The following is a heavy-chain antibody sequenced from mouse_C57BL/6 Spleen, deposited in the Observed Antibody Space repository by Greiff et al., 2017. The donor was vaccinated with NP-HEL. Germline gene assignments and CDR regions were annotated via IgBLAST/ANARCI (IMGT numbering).Heavy chain of an antibody. V-gene: IGHV14-3*01. CDR1: GFNIKNTY. D-gene: IGHD1-1*01. J-gene: IGHJ2*01. CDR3: ARRYGSSYGYFDY. Sequence: EVMLVESVAELVRPGASVKLSCTASGFNIKNTYMHWVKQRPEQGLEWIGRIDPANGNTKYAPKFQGKATITADTSSNTAYLQLSSLTSEDTAIYYCARRYGSSYGYFDYWGQGTTLTISS. CDR2: IDPANGNT.